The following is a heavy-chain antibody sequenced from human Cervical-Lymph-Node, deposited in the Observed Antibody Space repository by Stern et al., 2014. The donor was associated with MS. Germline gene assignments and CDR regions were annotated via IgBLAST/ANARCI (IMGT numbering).Heavy chain of an antibody. D-gene: IGHD6-13*01. CDR2: IMPLLGPA. Sequence: DQLVQSGAEVKRPASSVKVSCKTSGGSLSTLDISWVRQAPGHGLEWVGEIMPLLGPAHYAQKFKGRLTITAEYSTSTVYMELSSLKSEDTAIYFCARHQAGIAANWGQGTLVTVTS. J-gene: IGHJ4*02. CDR1: GGSLSTLD. V-gene: IGHV1-69*12. CDR3: ARHQAGIAAN.